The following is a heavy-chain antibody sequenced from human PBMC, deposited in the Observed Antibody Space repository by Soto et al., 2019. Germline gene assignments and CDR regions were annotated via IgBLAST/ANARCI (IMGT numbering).Heavy chain of an antibody. Sequence: GGSLRLSCAASGFTFSDHYMDWVRQAPGKGLEWVGRTRNKANSYTTEYAASVKGRFTISRDDSKNSLYLQMNSLKTEDTAVYYCARDKYGSGSYDYWGQGTLVTVSS. V-gene: IGHV3-72*01. CDR2: TRNKANSYTT. CDR3: ARDKYGSGSYDY. J-gene: IGHJ4*02. D-gene: IGHD3-10*01. CDR1: GFTFSDHY.